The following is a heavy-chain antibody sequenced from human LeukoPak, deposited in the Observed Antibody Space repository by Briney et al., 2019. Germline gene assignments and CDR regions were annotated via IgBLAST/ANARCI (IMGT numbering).Heavy chain of an antibody. CDR1: GFTLSSND. Sequence: GGSLRLSCAASGFTLSSNDMSWVRQATRKGLEWVAVIYSGGSTYYADPVKGRFTISRDNSKHTLYLQMNSLTAQDTAVYYCAIVGDTAMVVDAFAIWGEGTMVTVSS. J-gene: IGHJ3*02. CDR2: IYSGGST. CDR3: AIVGDTAMVVDAFAI. V-gene: IGHV3-66*02. D-gene: IGHD5-18*01.